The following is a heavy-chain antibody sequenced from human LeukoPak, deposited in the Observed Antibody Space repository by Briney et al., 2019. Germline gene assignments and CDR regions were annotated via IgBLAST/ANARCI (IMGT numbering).Heavy chain of an antibody. D-gene: IGHD3-22*01. CDR3: ARSYYDSSGPVRYYFDY. CDR1: GFTFSSYS. CDR2: IFYSGST. V-gene: IGHV4-39*07. J-gene: IGHJ4*02. Sequence: NPGGSLRLSCAASGFTFSSYSMNWVRQAPGKGLEWIGSIFYSGSTYYNPSLKSRVTISVDTSKNQFSLKLSSVTAADTAVYYCARSYYDSSGPVRYYFDYWGQGTLVTVSS.